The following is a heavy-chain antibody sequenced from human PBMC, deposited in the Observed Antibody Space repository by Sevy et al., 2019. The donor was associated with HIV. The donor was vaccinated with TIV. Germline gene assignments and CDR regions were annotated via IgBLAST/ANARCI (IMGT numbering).Heavy chain of an antibody. J-gene: IGHJ4*02. CDR2: IYSGGST. D-gene: IGHD3-10*01. CDR1: GFTVSSNY. V-gene: IGHV3-53*01. CDR3: AAGDYGSGEGY. Sequence: GGSLRLSCAASGFTVSSNYMSWVRQAPGKGLEWVSVIYSGGSTYYADSVKGRFTISRDNSKNPLYLQMNSLRAEDTAVYYCAAGDYGSGEGYWGQGTLVTVSS.